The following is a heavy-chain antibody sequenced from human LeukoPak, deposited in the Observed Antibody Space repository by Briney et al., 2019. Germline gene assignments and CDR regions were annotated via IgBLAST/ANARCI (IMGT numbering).Heavy chain of an antibody. V-gene: IGHV3-9*01. CDR1: GFTFDDYA. CDR2: ISWNSGSI. CDR3: AKGGPRGDTALDY. D-gene: IGHD5-18*01. J-gene: IGHJ4*02. Sequence: AGGSLRLSCAASGFTFDDYAMHWVRQAPGKGLEWVSGISWNSGSIGYADSVKGRFTISRDNAKNSLYLQMNSLRAEDTALYYCAKGGPRGDTALDYWGQGTLVTVSS.